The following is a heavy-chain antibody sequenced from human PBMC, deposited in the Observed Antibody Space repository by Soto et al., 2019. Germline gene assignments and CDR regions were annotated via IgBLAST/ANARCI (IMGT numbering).Heavy chain of an antibody. D-gene: IGHD6-6*01. Sequence: PSETLSLTCTVSGGSISSSSYYWGWIRQPPGKGLEWIGSIYYSGSTYYNPSLKSRVTISVDTSKNQFSLKLSSVTAADTAVYYCARQVGAARPWYFDYWGQGTLVTVSS. CDR2: IYYSGST. V-gene: IGHV4-39*01. CDR1: GGSISSSSYY. CDR3: ARQVGAARPWYFDY. J-gene: IGHJ4*02.